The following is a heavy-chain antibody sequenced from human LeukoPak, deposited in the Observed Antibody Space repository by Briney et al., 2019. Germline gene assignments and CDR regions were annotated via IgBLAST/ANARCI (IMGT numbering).Heavy chain of an antibody. J-gene: IGHJ3*02. CDR3: AKDSSGWYLNGAFDI. Sequence: GGSLRLPCAASGFTFSSYAMSWVRQAPGKGLEWVSAISGSGGSTYYADSVKGRFTISRDNSKNTLYLQMNSLRAEDTAVYYCAKDSSGWYLNGAFDIWGQGTMVTVSS. CDR2: ISGSGGST. CDR1: GFTFSSYA. V-gene: IGHV3-23*01. D-gene: IGHD6-19*01.